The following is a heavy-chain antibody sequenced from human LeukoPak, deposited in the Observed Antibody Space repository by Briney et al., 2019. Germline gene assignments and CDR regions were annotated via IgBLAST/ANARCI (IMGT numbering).Heavy chain of an antibody. D-gene: IGHD6-13*01. V-gene: IGHV1-2*02. Sequence: ASVKVSCKASGYTFTGYYMHWVRQAPGQGLEWMGWINPNSGGTNYAQKFQGRVTMTGDTSISTAYMELSRLRSDDTAVYYCARDKYSSSWYNPPSDYWGQGTLVTVSS. CDR2: INPNSGGT. CDR3: ARDKYSSSWYNPPSDY. CDR1: GYTFTGYY. J-gene: IGHJ4*02.